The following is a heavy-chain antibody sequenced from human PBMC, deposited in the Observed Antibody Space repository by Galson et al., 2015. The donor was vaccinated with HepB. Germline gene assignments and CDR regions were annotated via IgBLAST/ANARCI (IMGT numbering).Heavy chain of an antibody. V-gene: IGHV3-33*08. CDR3: AREPSDYYDSSGYYDY. J-gene: IGHJ4*02. Sequence: SLRLSCAASGFTFSSYGMHWVRQAPGKGLEWVAVIWYDGSNKYYADSVKGRFTISRDNSKNTLYLQMNSLRAEDTAVYYCAREPSDYYDSSGYYDYWGQGTLVTVSS. D-gene: IGHD3-22*01. CDR1: GFTFSSYG. CDR2: IWYDGSNK.